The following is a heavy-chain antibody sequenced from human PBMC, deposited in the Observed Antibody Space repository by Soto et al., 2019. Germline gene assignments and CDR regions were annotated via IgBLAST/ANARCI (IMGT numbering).Heavy chain of an antibody. CDR2: IIPIFGTA. D-gene: IGHD5-12*01. CDR3: ARGVATERYIDY. V-gene: IGHV1-69*06. Sequence: VASVKVSCKASGGTFSSYAISWVRQAPGQGLEWMGGIIPIFGTANYAQKFQGRVTITADKSTSTAYMELSSLRSEDTAVYYCARGVATERYIDYWGQGTLVTVSS. J-gene: IGHJ4*02. CDR1: GGTFSSYA.